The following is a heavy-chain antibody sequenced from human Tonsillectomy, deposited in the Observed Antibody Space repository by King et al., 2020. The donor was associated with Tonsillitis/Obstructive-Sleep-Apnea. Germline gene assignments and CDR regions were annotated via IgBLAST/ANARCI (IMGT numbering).Heavy chain of an antibody. J-gene: IGHJ2*01. V-gene: IGHV3-33*01. CDR2: IWYDGSNK. D-gene: IGHD1-26*01. Sequence: VQLVESGGGVVQPGRSLRLSCAASGFTFSSYGMHWVRQAPGKGLEWVAVIWYDGSNKYYADSVKGRFTISRDNSKNTLYLQMNSLRAEDTAVYYCATPRGSGSYISWYFDLWGRGTLVTVSS. CDR1: GFTFSSYG. CDR3: ATPRGSGSYISWYFDL.